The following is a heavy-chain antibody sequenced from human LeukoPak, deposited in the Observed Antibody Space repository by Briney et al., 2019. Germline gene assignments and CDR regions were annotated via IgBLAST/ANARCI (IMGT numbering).Heavy chain of an antibody. V-gene: IGHV3-23*01. D-gene: IGHD6-19*01. CDR3: AKKYHIAVAGTFYFGY. J-gene: IGHJ4*02. Sequence: PGGSLRLSCAASGFTFSSYAMSWVRQAPGKGLEWVSAISGSGGSTYYADSVKGRFTISRDNSKNTLYLQMNSLRAEDTAVYYCAKKYHIAVAGTFYFGYWGQGTLVTVSS. CDR2: ISGSGGST. CDR1: GFTFSSYA.